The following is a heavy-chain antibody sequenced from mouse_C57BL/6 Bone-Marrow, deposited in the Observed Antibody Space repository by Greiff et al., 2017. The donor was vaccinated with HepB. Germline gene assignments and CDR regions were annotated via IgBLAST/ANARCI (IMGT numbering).Heavy chain of an antibody. D-gene: IGHD2-2*01. CDR1: GFNIKDDY. CDR3: TTLWLLIYYAMDY. J-gene: IGHJ4*01. Sequence: EVKLMESGAELVRPGASVKLSCTASGFNIKDDYMHWVKQRPEQGLEWIGWIDPENGDTEYAAKFQGKATITADTSSNPAYLQLSSLTSEDTAVYYCTTLWLLIYYAMDYWGQGTSVTVSS. CDR2: IDPENGDT. V-gene: IGHV14-4*01.